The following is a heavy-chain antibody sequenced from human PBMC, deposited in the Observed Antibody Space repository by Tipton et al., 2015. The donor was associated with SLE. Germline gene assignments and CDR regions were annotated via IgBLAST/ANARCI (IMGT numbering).Heavy chain of an antibody. D-gene: IGHD3-10*01. CDR3: ARDGSGRSRCYYGMDV. J-gene: IGHJ6*02. CDR2: IYYIGST. V-gene: IGHV4-31*03. CDR1: GGSISSGAYY. Sequence: TLSLTCTVSGGSISSGAYYWSWVRQHPGKGLEWIGYIYYIGSTYYNPSLKSRVTISVDTSKNQFSLKLSSVTAADTAVYYCARDGSGRSRCYYGMDVWGQGTTVTVSS.